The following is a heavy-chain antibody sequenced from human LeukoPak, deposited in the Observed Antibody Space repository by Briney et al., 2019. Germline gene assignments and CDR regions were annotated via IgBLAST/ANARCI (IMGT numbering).Heavy chain of an antibody. V-gene: IGHV4-34*01. J-gene: IGHJ4*02. CDR1: GGSFSGYF. CDR3: AREGEQLGPYYFDY. CDR2: INHSENT. D-gene: IGHD6-6*01. Sequence: PSETLSLTCAVYGGSFSGYFWSWIRQPPGKGLEWIGEINHSENTNFNPSLKSRVTISVDTSKNQFSLKLSSVTAADTAVYYCAREGEQLGPYYFDYWGQGTLVTVSS.